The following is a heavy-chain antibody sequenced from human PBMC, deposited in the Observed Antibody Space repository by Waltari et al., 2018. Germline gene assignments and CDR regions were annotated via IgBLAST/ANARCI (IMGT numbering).Heavy chain of an antibody. Sequence: EVQLLESGGDLVQPGGSLRLSCAASGITFTNYAINWVRLAPGRGLGWGSAISVSDGTYDADSVKGRFTISRDTSKNTVYLQMNGLRAEDTAVYYCATPFYNWDDPLHSWGQGTLVTVSS. D-gene: IGHD1-20*01. CDR3: ATPFYNWDDPLHS. CDR2: ISVSDGT. CDR1: GITFTNYA. V-gene: IGHV3-23*01. J-gene: IGHJ4*02.